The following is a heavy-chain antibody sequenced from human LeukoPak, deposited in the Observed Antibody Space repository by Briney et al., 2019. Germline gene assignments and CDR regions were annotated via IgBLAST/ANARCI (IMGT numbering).Heavy chain of an antibody. Sequence: GGSLRLSCAASGFTVSSNYMSWVRQAPGKGLEWVSVIRSDGTTDYADSVKGRFDVSRDNFKNTLYLQMNSLRAEDTAVYYCARDREVGATTGTFDYWGQGTLVTVSS. CDR1: GFTVSSNY. J-gene: IGHJ4*02. D-gene: IGHD1-26*01. CDR3: ARDREVGATTGTFDY. V-gene: IGHV3-66*01. CDR2: IRSDGTT.